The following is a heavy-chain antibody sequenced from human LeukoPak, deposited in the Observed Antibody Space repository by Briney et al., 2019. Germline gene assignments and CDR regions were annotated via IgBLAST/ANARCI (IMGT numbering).Heavy chain of an antibody. D-gene: IGHD3-9*01. CDR2: IYHSGST. CDR3: ARVYYDILTGQKWFDP. J-gene: IGHJ5*02. CDR1: GGSISSSNW. Sequence: SETLSLTCAVSGGSISSSNWWSWVGQPPGKGLECIGEIYHSGSTNYNPSLKSRVTISVDKSKNQFSLKLSSVTAADTAVYYCARVYYDILTGQKWFDPWGQGTLVTVSS. V-gene: IGHV4-4*02.